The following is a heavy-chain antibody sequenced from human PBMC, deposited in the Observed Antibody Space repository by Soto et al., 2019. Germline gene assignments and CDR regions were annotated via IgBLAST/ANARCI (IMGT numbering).Heavy chain of an antibody. CDR3: ARDPNFAAPGGMDV. D-gene: IGHD3-3*01. CDR2: IYYSGGT. Sequence: QVQLQESGPGLVKPSQTLSLTCTVSGVSISSGAYYWSWIRQHPGKGLEWIGYIYYSGGTYYNPSLKSRVTISVDTSKSQFSLKLSSETAADTAVYYCARDPNFAAPGGMDVWGQGTTVTVSS. V-gene: IGHV4-31*03. CDR1: GVSISSGAYY. J-gene: IGHJ6*02.